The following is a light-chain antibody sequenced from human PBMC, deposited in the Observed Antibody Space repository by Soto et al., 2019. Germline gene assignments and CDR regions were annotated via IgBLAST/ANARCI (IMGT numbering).Light chain of an antibody. J-gene: IGKJ1*01. CDR1: QSLKYRDGNTY. CDR2: KVS. CDR3: MQGSHWPPT. V-gene: IGKV2-30*01. Sequence: DVVMTQSPLSLPVTLGQPASVSCRSSQSLKYRDGNTYLIWFQQRPGQSPRRLIYKVSNRDSGVPDRFSGSGSGTDFTLKISRVEADDVGVYSCMQGSHWPPTFGQGTKVEI.